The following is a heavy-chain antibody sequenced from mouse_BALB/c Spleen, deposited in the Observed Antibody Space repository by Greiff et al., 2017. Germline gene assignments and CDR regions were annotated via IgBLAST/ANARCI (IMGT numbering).Heavy chain of an antibody. CDR2: IDPSDSYT. J-gene: IGHJ2*01. CDR1: GYTFTSYW. Sequence: QVQLQQPGAEIVKPGASVKLSCKASGYTFTSYWMHWVKQRPGQGLEWIGEIDPSDSYTNYNQKFKGKATLTVDKSSSTAYMQLSSLTSEDSAVYYCAREGRSSPYYWGQGTTLTVSS. V-gene: IGHV1-69*02. CDR3: AREGRSSPYY.